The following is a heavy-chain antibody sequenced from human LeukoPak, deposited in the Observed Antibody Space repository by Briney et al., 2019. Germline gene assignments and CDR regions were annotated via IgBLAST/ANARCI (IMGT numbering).Heavy chain of an antibody. CDR1: GFTFSSYS. D-gene: IGHD6-13*01. CDR2: ISYDGSNK. CDR3: PKDVRPYSSSFDF. V-gene: IGHV3-30*18. Sequence: VGALRLSSAASGFTFSSYSMRGVGQTPREGVGWVAIISYDGSNKYYADPAKGRSTIPRDSPKNTFSLQMNILRAEHTSGIYVPKDVRPYSSSFDFGGRGTLVTVSS. J-gene: IGHJ4*02.